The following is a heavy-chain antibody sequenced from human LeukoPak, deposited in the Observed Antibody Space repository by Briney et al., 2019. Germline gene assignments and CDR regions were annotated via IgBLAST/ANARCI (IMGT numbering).Heavy chain of an antibody. V-gene: IGHV4-59*01. CDR2: IYYSGST. CDR1: GGSISSYY. Sequence: SETLSLTCTVSGGSISSYYWSWIRQPPGKGLEWIGYIYYSGSTNYNPSLKSRVTISVDTSKNQFSLKLSSVTAADTAVYYCARVSGSGRVWSWGQGTLVTVSS. J-gene: IGHJ5*02. CDR3: ARVSGSGRVWS. D-gene: IGHD2-15*01.